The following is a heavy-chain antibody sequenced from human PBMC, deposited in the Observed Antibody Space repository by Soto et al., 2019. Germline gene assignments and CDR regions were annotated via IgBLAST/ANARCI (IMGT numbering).Heavy chain of an antibody. Sequence: EVQLLDSGGGLVQPGGSLRLSCAASGFTFSSYAMSWVRQAPGKGLEWVSAISASGGSADYADSVKGRFTISRDNSKNTLYLQMNSLRVEDTAVYYCAKDARSGWNFDYWGQGTLVTVAS. J-gene: IGHJ4*02. D-gene: IGHD6-19*01. CDR2: ISASGGSA. V-gene: IGHV3-23*01. CDR1: GFTFSSYA. CDR3: AKDARSGWNFDY.